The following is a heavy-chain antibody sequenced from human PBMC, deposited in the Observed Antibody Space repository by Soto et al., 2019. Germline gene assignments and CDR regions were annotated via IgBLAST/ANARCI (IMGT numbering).Heavy chain of an antibody. CDR2: ISYDGSNK. Sequence: VQLVESGGGVVQPGRSLRLSCAASGFTFSSYGMHWVRQAPGKGLEWVAVISYDGSNKYYADSVKGRFTISRDNSKNTLYLQMNSLRAEDTAVYYCAKDSEVYVNYGMDVW. D-gene: IGHD2-8*01. CDR3: AKDSEVYVNYGMDV. J-gene: IGHJ6*01. CDR1: GFTFSSYG. V-gene: IGHV3-30*18.